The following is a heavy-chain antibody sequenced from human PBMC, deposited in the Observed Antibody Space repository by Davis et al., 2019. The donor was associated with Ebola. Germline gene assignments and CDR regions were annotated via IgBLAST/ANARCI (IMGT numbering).Heavy chain of an antibody. CDR3: AKLFGSSGWYYFDY. V-gene: IGHV3-30-3*02. D-gene: IGHD6-19*01. J-gene: IGHJ4*02. CDR1: GFTFSSYA. Sequence: GGSLRLSCAASGFTFSSYAMHWVRQAPGKGLEWVAIISYDGSNKYYADSVKGRFTISRDNSKNTLYLLMNSLRAEDTAVYYCAKLFGSSGWYYFDYWGQGTLVAVSS. CDR2: ISYDGSNK.